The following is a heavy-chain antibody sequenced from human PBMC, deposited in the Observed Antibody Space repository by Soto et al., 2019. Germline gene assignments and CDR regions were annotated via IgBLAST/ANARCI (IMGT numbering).Heavy chain of an antibody. D-gene: IGHD3-22*01. CDR2: INHSGST. CDR3: ARGVSYYDSSGYHYSDYYGMDV. V-gene: IGHV4-34*01. J-gene: IGHJ6*02. Sequence: SETLSLTCAVYGGSFSGYYWSWIRQPPGKGLEWIGEINHSGSTNYNPSLKSRVTISVGTSKNQFSLKLSSVTAADTAVYYCARGVSYYDSSGYHYSDYYGMDVWGQGTTVTVSS. CDR1: GGSFSGYY.